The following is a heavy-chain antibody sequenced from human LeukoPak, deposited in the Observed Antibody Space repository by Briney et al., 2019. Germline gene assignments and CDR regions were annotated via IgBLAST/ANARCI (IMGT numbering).Heavy chain of an antibody. CDR1: GGSISSYY. J-gene: IGHJ4*02. D-gene: IGHD6-19*01. V-gene: IGHV4-59*01. CDR3: AREASSGWHIDY. CDR2: IFHSGST. Sequence: TSETLSLTCTVSGGSISSYYWNWIRQPPGKGLEWIGYIFHSGSTNYNPSLKSRDTMSVDTSKNQFSLKVSSVTAADTAVYYCAREASSGWHIDYWGQGTLVTVSS.